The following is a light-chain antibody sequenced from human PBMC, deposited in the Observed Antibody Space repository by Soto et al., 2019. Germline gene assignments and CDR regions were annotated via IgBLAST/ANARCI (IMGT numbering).Light chain of an antibody. J-gene: IGKJ2*01. CDR2: SAS. Sequence: EIVLTQSPGTVSFFPGERATLSCMASQSVGSLYLAWYQQKPGRAPRLLIYSASTRATGIPARFSGSGSGTEFTLTISSLLSEDFAVYYCHQYDDGPYTFGQGTKVDIK. CDR3: HQYDDGPYT. CDR1: QSVGSLY. V-gene: IGKV3-15*01.